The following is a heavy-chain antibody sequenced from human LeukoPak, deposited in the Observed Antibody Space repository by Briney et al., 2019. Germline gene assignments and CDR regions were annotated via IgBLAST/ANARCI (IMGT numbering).Heavy chain of an antibody. D-gene: IGHD2-2*01. CDR3: ATSSTSLGAFDI. CDR2: IYYSGST. J-gene: IGHJ3*02. CDR1: GGSISSYY. V-gene: IGHV4-59*01. Sequence: SETLSLTCTVSGGSISSYYWSWIRQPPGKGLEWIGYIYYSGSTNYNPSLKSRVTISVDTSKNQFSLKLSSATAADTAVYYCATSSTSLGAFDIWGQGTMVTVSS.